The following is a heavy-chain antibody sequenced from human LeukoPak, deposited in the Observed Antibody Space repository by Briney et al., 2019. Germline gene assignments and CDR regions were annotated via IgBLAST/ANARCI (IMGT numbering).Heavy chain of an antibody. D-gene: IGHD2/OR15-2a*01. CDR1: GFIFDDYD. Sequence: GGSLRLSCAASGFIFDDYDMNWVRQAPGKGLEWVSAISGSGGSTYYADSVKGRFTISRDNSKNTLYLQMNNLRAEDTAVYYCAKTSGLFFDYWGQGTLVTVSS. V-gene: IGHV3-23*01. CDR3: AKTSGLFFDY. CDR2: ISGSGGST. J-gene: IGHJ4*02.